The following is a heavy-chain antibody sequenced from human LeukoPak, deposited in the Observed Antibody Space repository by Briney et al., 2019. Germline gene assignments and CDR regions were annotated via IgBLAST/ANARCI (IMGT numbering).Heavy chain of an antibody. CDR2: ISSSGSI. V-gene: IGHV3-11*04. D-gene: IGHD6-13*01. CDR1: GFTFSDNY. Sequence: GGSLRLSCAASGFTFSDNYMSWIRQAPGKGLEWVSYISSSGSIYYADSVKGRFTISRDNAKNSLYLQMNSLRAEDTAVYYCARGGTRIAAAYDYWGQGTLVTVSS. J-gene: IGHJ4*02. CDR3: ARGGTRIAAAYDY.